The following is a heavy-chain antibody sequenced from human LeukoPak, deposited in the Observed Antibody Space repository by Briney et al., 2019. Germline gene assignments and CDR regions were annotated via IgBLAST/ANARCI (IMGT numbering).Heavy chain of an antibody. V-gene: IGHV3-11*04. J-gene: IGHJ4*02. D-gene: IGHD6-13*01. CDR2: ISSSGSTI. CDR3: ARVSSSWYYFDY. Sequence: GGSLRLSCAASGFTFSDYYMSWIRQAPGKGLEWVSYISSSGSTIYYADSVKGRFTISRDNAKNSLYLHMNSLRAEDTAVYYCARVSSSWYYFDYWGQGTLVTVSS. CDR1: GFTFSDYY.